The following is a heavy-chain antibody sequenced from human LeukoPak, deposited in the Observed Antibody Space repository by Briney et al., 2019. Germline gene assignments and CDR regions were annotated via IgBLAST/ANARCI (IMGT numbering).Heavy chain of an antibody. CDR3: ARGVRGVKMFDY. CDR1: GGSFSGYY. CDR2: INHSGST. V-gene: IGHV4-34*01. J-gene: IGHJ4*02. Sequence: PSETLSLTCAVYGGSFSGYYWSWIRQPPGKGLEWIGEINHSGSTNYNPSLKSRATISVDTSKNQFSLKLSSVTAADTAVYYCARGVRGVKMFDYWGQGTLVTVSS. D-gene: IGHD3-10*01.